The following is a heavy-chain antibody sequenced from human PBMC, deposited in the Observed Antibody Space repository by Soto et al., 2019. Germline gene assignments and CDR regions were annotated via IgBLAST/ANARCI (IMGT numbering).Heavy chain of an antibody. V-gene: IGHV3-7*05. CDR1: GFTFGNYW. CDR2: IKGDGSAK. CDR3: ARDVSPGGSGYYLDAFDI. Sequence: EVQLVESGGGLVQPGGSLRLSCAASGFTFGNYWMTWVSQAPGKGPEWVANIKGDGSAKAYLDSVRGRFTVSRDNAENSLFLQMNILRAEDTALYYCARDVSPGGSGYYLDAFDIWGQGTMVTVS. J-gene: IGHJ3*02. D-gene: IGHD6-25*01.